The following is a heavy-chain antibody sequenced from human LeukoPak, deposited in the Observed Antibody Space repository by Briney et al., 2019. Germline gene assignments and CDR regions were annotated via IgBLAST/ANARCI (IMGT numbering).Heavy chain of an antibody. Sequence: SQTLSLTCAISGDSVSSNSAAWNWIRQSPSRGLEWLGRTYYRSKWYNDYAVSVKSRITINPDTSKNQSSLQLNSVTPEDTAVYYCVREKGDNNGWTMGRRFDYWGQGTLVTVSS. J-gene: IGHJ4*02. V-gene: IGHV6-1*01. CDR1: GDSVSSNSAA. CDR2: TYYRSKWYN. CDR3: VREKGDNNGWTMGRRFDY. D-gene: IGHD6-19*01.